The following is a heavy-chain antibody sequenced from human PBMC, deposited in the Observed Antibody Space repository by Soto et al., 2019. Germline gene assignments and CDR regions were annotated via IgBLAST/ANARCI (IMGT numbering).Heavy chain of an antibody. CDR3: AKDRVLLWYGEFSYTPFMDV. Sequence: GGSLRLSCAASGFTFSSYGMHWVRQAPGKGLEWVAVISYDGSNKYYADSVKGRFTISRDNSKNTLYLQMNSLRAEDTAVYYCAKDRVLLWYGEFSYTPFMDVWGQGTTVTVS. CDR1: GFTFSSYG. J-gene: IGHJ6*02. D-gene: IGHD3-10*01. CDR2: ISYDGSNK. V-gene: IGHV3-30*18.